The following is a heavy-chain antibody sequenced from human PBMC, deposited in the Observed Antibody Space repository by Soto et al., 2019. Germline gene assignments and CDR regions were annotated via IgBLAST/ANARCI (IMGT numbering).Heavy chain of an antibody. Sequence: PSETLSLTCAVASGSISSSNWWSWVRQPPGKGLEWIGEIYHSGSTNYNPSLKSRVTISVDKSKNQFSLKLNSVTAADTAVYYCSREFRLPYNNDWYGGFDIWGQGTMVTVSS. CDR1: SGSISSSNW. V-gene: IGHV4-4*02. D-gene: IGHD6-19*01. J-gene: IGHJ3*02. CDR2: IYHSGST. CDR3: SREFRLPYNNDWYGGFDI.